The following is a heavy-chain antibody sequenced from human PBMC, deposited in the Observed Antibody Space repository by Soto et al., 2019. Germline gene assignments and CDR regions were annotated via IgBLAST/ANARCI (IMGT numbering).Heavy chain of an antibody. V-gene: IGHV3-30-3*01. Sequence: GGSLRLSCEISGTTLNDYAMHWVRQAPGKGLEWIGFISLDGNDKYYAESVKGRFNNSRDDSKKTLELQMSSLRPDVTSVYFFARGPSYYGSGSYYYFDYWGQGALVTVSS. CDR2: ISLDGNDK. D-gene: IGHD3-10*01. J-gene: IGHJ4*02. CDR3: ARGPSYYGSGSYYYFDY. CDR1: GTTLNDYA.